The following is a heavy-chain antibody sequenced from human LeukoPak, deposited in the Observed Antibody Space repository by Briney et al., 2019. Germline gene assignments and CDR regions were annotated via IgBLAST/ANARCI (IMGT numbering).Heavy chain of an antibody. CDR2: IVYSGST. V-gene: IGHV4-34*12. CDR3: ARHSYNWFDP. J-gene: IGHJ5*02. CDR1: GGSFDGYY. Sequence: SETLSLTCAVFGGSFDGYYWTWIRQSPEKGLEWIGEIVYSGSTYYNPSLKSRVTISVDTSKNQFSLKLSSVTAADTAVYYCARHSYNWFDPWGQGTLVTVSS.